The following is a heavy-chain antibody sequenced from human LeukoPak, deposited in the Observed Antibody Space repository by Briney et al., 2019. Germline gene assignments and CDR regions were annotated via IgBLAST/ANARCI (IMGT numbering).Heavy chain of an antibody. Sequence: SETLSLTCTVSGGSISGSSYYWGWIRQPPGKGLEWIGYIYYSGTTNYNPSLKSRVTISVDTTKSQFSLKLSSVTAADTAVYYCARGVVIAPQTFDYWGQGILVTVSS. V-gene: IGHV4-61*05. CDR2: IYYSGTT. CDR1: GGSISGSSYY. CDR3: ARGVVIAPQTFDY. D-gene: IGHD2-21*01. J-gene: IGHJ4*02.